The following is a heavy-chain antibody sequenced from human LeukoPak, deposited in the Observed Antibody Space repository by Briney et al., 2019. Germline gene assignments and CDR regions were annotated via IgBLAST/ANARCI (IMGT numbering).Heavy chain of an antibody. J-gene: IGHJ4*02. V-gene: IGHV1-46*01. CDR2: INPSGGST. D-gene: IGHD6-19*01. CDR3: AREGPYSSGAPLDY. CDR1: GYTFTSYY. Sequence: ASVKVSCKASGYTFTSYYMDWVRQAPGQGLEWMGMINPSGGSTSYAQKFQGRVTMTTDMSTRTFYMELSSLRSEDMAVYYCAREGPYSSGAPLDYWGQGTLVTVSS.